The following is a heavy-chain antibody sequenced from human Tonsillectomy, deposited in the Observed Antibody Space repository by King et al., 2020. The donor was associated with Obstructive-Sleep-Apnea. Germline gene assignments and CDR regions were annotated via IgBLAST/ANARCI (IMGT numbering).Heavy chain of an antibody. V-gene: IGHV6-1*01. D-gene: IGHD5-12*01. CDR1: GDSVSSNSAA. CDR3: ARASSSGYDLNFDY. CDR2: TYYKSKWYS. Sequence: QVQLQQSGPGLVKPSQTLSLTCAISGDSVSSNSAAWNWIRQSPSRGLEWLGRTYYKSKWYSDYAVSVKGRITINPDTSKNQFSLQLNSVTPEDTAVYFCARASSSGYDLNFDYWGQGTLVTVSS. J-gene: IGHJ4*02.